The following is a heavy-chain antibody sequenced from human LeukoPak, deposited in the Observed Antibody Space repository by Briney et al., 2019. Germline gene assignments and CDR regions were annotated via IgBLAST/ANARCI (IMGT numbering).Heavy chain of an antibody. D-gene: IGHD6-13*01. CDR3: ASHNSSSWYQYYFDY. V-gene: IGHV4-59*08. CDR2: IYYSGST. J-gene: IGHJ4*02. CDR1: GGSISSYY. Sequence: KPSETLSLTCTVSGGSISSYYWSWIRQPPGKGLEWIGYIYYSGSTNYNPSLKSRVTISVDTSKNQFSLKLSSATAADTAVYYCASHNSSSWYQYYFDYWGQGTLVTVSS.